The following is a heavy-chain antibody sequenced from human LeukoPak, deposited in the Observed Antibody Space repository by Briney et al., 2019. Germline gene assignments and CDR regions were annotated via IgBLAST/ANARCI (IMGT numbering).Heavy chain of an antibody. D-gene: IGHD3-10*01. V-gene: IGHV4-34*01. CDR3: AREGSGSYFTRYYYYGMDV. J-gene: IGHJ6*02. CDR2: INHSGST. CDR1: GGSFSGYY. Sequence: SETLSLTCAVYGGSFSGYYCSWIRQPPGKGLEWIGEINHSGSTNYNPSLKSRVTISVDTSKNQFSLKLSSVTAADTAVYYCAREGSGSYFTRYYYYGMDVWGQGNTVTVSS.